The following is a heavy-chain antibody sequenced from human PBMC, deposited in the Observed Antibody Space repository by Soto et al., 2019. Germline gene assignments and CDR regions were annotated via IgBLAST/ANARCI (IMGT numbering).Heavy chain of an antibody. J-gene: IGHJ2*01. D-gene: IGHD3-16*02. CDR2: ISGSSSNI. V-gene: IGHV3-48*01. CDR1: GFSFSNYA. Sequence: GGSLRLSCAASGFSFSNYAMDWVRQAPGKGLEWVSYISGSSSNIRYADSVKGRFTISRDNAKSSVYLQMNSLRADDTAVYYCARDPSSVRDWARYLDFRGRGTLVT. CDR3: ARDPSSVRDWARYLDF.